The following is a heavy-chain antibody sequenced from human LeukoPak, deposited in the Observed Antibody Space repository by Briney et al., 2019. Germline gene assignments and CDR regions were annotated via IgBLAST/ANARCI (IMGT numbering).Heavy chain of an antibody. CDR1: GFTFTTYW. D-gene: IGHD3-10*01. CDR2: IKQEGTEK. Sequence: GESLRLSCAASGFTFTTYWMSWVRQAPGKGLEWVANIKQEGTEKYYVDSVKGRFTISRDNAKHSLYLRVNSMRVEDTAVYYCAKVANYYYGSARYYFFEHWGQATPVTAPS. J-gene: IGHJ4*02. V-gene: IGHV3-7*01. CDR3: AKVANYYYGSARYYFFEH.